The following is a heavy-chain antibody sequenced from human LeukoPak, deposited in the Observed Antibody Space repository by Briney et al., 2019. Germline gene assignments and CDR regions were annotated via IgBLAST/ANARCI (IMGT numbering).Heavy chain of an antibody. J-gene: IGHJ4*02. CDR3: AKDVYGSSWYYFDH. CDR2: ISNSGGST. D-gene: IGHD6-19*01. CDR1: GFTVSSNY. Sequence: GGSLRLSCAASGFTVSSNYMSWVRQAPGKGLEWVSGISNSGGSTDYADSVEGRFSISRDNSKNTLSLQRNSLRAEDTAVYYCAKDVYGSSWYYFDHWGQGTLVTVSS. V-gene: IGHV3-23*01.